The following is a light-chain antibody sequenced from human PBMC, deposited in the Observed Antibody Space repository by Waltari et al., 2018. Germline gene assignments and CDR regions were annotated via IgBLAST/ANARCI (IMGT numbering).Light chain of an antibody. V-gene: IGKV1-5*03. J-gene: IGKJ1*01. CDR3: QHYNSYST. Sequence: DIQMTQSHSTLSASVGDRVTITCRASQSISTWLAWYQQKPGKAPKLLIYKASSLESGAPSRFSGSGSGTEFTLTISSLQPDDFATYYCQHYNSYSTFGQGTKVEIK. CDR2: KAS. CDR1: QSISTW.